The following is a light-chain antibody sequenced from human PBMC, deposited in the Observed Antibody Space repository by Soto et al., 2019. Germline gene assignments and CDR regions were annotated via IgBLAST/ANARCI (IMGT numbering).Light chain of an antibody. J-gene: IGKJ1*01. CDR3: HQYNSYSRT. CDR2: KAT. Sequence: IQMTQSPSTLSASIFAVVTITCLASQSISSWLAWYQQKPGKAPKLLIYKATTLESGVPSRFSGSGYGTEFTLTISSLQPDDFATYYCHQYNSYSRTFGQGTKVDIK. CDR1: QSISSW. V-gene: IGKV1-5*03.